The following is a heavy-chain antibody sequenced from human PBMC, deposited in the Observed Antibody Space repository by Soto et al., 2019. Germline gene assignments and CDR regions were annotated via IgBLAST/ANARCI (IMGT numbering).Heavy chain of an antibody. CDR2: IRSKATSYAT. CDR1: GFTFSDSI. CDR3: TFNVHGLYYMDV. V-gene: IGHV3-73*01. D-gene: IGHD6-6*01. Sequence: EVQLVESGGGLVQPGGSLKLSCAASGFTFSDSIISWVRQASGKGLEWVGRIRSKATSYATAYAASMKGSFTISRDDSKSTAFLQMNSLKTEDAAVYYCTFNVHGLYYMDVWGKGTTVTVSS. J-gene: IGHJ6*03.